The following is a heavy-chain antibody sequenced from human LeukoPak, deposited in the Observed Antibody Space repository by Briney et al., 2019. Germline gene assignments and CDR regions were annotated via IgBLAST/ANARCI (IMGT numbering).Heavy chain of an antibody. CDR2: ISSSSSYI. J-gene: IGHJ4*02. V-gene: IGHV3-21*01. CDR1: GFTFSSFA. D-gene: IGHD2-21*01. CDR3: AREKDGEYYFDY. Sequence: GGSLRLSCAASGFTFSSFAMSWVRQAPGKGLEWVSSISSSSSYIYYADSVKGRFTISRDNAKNSLYLQMNSLRAEDTAVYYCAREKDGEYYFDYWGQGTLVTVSS.